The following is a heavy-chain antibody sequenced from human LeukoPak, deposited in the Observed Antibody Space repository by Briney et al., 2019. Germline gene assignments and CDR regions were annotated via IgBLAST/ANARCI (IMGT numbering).Heavy chain of an antibody. CDR2: IYYSGST. CDR1: CGSISSGGYY. Sequence: SETLSLTCTVSCGSISSGGYYWSWIRQHPGNGLEWIGYIYYSGSTYYNPPLKSRVTISVDTSKNQFSLKLSSVTAADTAVYYCARGDDPNAFDIWGQGTMVTVSS. V-gene: IGHV4-31*03. J-gene: IGHJ3*02. CDR3: ARGDDPNAFDI.